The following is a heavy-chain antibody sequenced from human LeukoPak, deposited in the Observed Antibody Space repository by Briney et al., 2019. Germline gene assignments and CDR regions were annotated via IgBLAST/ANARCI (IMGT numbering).Heavy chain of an antibody. Sequence: GGSLRLSCAASGFTFSSYWMHWVRQAPGKGLVWVSRIDSDGSSTGYVDSVKGRFTISRDNAKNTLYLQMNSLRAEDTAVYYCARDSIAVDGEIDYWGQGTLVTVSS. V-gene: IGHV3-74*01. CDR3: ARDSIAVDGEIDY. CDR1: GFTFSSYW. J-gene: IGHJ4*02. D-gene: IGHD6-19*01. CDR2: IDSDGSST.